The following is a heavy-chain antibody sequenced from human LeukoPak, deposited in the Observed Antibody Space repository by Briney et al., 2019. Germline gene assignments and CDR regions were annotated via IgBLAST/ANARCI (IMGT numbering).Heavy chain of an antibody. V-gene: IGHV3-53*01. J-gene: IGHJ4*02. CDR1: GFTVSSNY. CDR3: TFNSPSGRHIVDF. CDR2: IYSGGST. D-gene: IGHD1-26*01. Sequence: PGRSLRLSCETSGFTVSSNYMSWVRQAPGKGLEWVSVIYSGGSTDYGDSVRGRFTISRDNSKNTLYLQMNSLRVEDTAVYYCTFNSPSGRHIVDFWGQGTLVTVSS.